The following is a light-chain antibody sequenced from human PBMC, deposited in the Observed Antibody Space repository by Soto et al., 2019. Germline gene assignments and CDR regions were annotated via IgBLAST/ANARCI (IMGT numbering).Light chain of an antibody. J-gene: IGKJ5*01. Sequence: EVVLAQSPVTLSLSPGERATLSCRASQSFRGLLAWYQQKHGQAPRILIYDAYNRDTGIPPRFSGSGSGTDFTLTISSLEPEDSAVYYCQQRHMWPITFGQGTRLEIK. CDR1: QSFRGL. CDR3: QQRHMWPIT. CDR2: DAY. V-gene: IGKV3-11*01.